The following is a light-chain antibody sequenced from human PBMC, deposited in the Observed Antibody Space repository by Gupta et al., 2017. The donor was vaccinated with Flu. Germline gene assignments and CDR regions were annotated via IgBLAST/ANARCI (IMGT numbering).Light chain of an antibody. CDR2: MNN. CDR3: SAGESSSNDAV. J-gene: IGLJ3*02. Sequence: AGLTQPPSLSKGLRPTATLTSTGTSNNVGTQGAAWLPQHPGHPPKILYDMNNNRHSGIAERFSAARSDTTATVTITGIQTEEEADYYCSAGESSSNDAVFGGGTKWTVL. CDR1: SNNVGTQG. V-gene: IGLV10-54*04.